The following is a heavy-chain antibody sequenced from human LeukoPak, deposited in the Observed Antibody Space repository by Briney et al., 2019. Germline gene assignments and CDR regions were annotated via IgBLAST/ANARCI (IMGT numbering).Heavy chain of an antibody. D-gene: IGHD1-26*01. V-gene: IGHV3-9*01. CDR3: AKGTGRYWTFFDY. CDR1: GFTFDDYA. Sequence: GGSLRLSCAASGFTFDDYAMHWVRQAPGKGLKWVSGISWNSGSIDYADSVKGRFTISRDNAKNSLYLQMNSLRPEDTAFYYCAKGTGRYWTFFDYWGQGTLVTVSS. J-gene: IGHJ4*02. CDR2: ISWNSGSI.